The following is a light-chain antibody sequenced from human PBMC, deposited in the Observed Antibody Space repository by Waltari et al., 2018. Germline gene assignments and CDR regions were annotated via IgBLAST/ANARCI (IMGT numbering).Light chain of an antibody. J-gene: IGKJ3*01. CDR1: QSISSQ. CDR3: QQYHESPPIT. Sequence: EIVMTQSPATLSVSPGERAPSSCRASQSISSQLAWYQQKPGQAPRLLIYGASTRATGIPARFSGSGSGTEFTLTISSLQSEDFAVYFCQQYHESPPITFGPGTKVDIK. V-gene: IGKV3-15*01. CDR2: GAS.